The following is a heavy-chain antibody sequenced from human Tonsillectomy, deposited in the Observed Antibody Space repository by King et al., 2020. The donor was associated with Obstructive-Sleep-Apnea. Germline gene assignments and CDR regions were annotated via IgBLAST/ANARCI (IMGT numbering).Heavy chain of an antibody. CDR2: INHSGST. J-gene: IGHJ2*01. Sequence: VQLQQWGAGLLKPSEILSLTCAVYSGSFSDYYWSWIRQPPGKGLEWIGEINHSGSTSYSPSLKSRVTISVDTSKNQFSLKLSSVTAADTAVYYCARVPLAYYGSGSNWYFDLWGRGTLVTVSS. CDR3: ARVPLAYYGSGSNWYFDL. CDR1: SGSFSDYY. V-gene: IGHV4-34*01. D-gene: IGHD3-10*01.